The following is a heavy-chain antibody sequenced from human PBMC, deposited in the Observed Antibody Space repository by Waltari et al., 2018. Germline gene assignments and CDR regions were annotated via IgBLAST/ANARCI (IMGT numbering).Heavy chain of an antibody. D-gene: IGHD3-22*01. J-gene: IGHJ2*01. V-gene: IGHV4-59*11. CDR2: IYYSGST. CDR1: GGSISSHY. CDR3: ARAGNYYDSSGYYYWYFDL. Sequence: QVQLQESGPGLVKPSETLSLTCTVSGGSISSHYWSWVRPPPGKGLEWIGYIYYSGSTNYNPSLKSRVTISVDTSKNQFSLKLSSVTAADTAVYYCARAGNYYDSSGYYYWYFDLWGRGTLVTVSS.